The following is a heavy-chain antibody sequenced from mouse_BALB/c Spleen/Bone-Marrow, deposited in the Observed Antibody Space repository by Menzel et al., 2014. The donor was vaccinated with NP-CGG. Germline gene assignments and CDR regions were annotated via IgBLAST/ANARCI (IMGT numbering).Heavy chain of an antibody. CDR3: ARGYYDSSSWFAY. V-gene: IGHV1-20*02. D-gene: IGHD1-1*01. Sequence: SGPELVKPGASVKISCKASGYSFTGYFMNWVMQSHGKSLEWIGRINPYNGDTFYNQKFKGKATLTVDKSSSTAHMELRSLASEDSAVYYCARGYYDSSSWFAYWGQGTLVTVSA. J-gene: IGHJ3*01. CDR1: GYSFTGYF. CDR2: INPYNGDT.